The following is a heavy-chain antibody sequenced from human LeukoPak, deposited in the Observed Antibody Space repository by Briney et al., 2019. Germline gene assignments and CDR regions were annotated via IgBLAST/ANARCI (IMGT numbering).Heavy chain of an antibody. V-gene: IGHV4-30-4*01. CDR1: GGPISSGDYY. Sequence: PSQTLSLTCTVSGGPISSGDYYWSWIRQPPGKGLEWIGYIYYSGSTYYNPSLKSRVTISVDTSKNQFSLKLSSVTAADTAVYYCARVGGSGYYFDYWGQGTLVTVSS. D-gene: IGHD3-16*01. J-gene: IGHJ4*02. CDR3: ARVGGSGYYFDY. CDR2: IYYSGST.